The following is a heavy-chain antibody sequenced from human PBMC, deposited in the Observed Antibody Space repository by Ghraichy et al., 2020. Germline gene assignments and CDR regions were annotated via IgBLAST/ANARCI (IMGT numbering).Heavy chain of an antibody. D-gene: IGHD3-10*01. J-gene: IGHJ6*02. CDR2: IYHSGST. CDR3: ARDPYGSGGGGMDV. Sequence: TLSLTCAVSGYSISSGYYWGWIRQPPGKGLEWIGSIYHSGSTYYNPSLKSRVTISVDTSKNQFSLKLSSVTAADTAVYYCARDPYGSGGGGMDVWGQGTTVTVSS. CDR1: GYSISSGYY. V-gene: IGHV4-38-2*02.